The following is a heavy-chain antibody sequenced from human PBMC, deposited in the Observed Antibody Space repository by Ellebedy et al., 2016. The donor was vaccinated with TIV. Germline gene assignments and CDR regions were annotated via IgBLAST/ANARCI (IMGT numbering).Heavy chain of an antibody. Sequence: SETLSLTXTVSGGSINSYYWSWIRQPPGKGLEWIGYIYYSGNTNYNPSLKSRVTISVDTSKNQFSLKLSSVTAADTAVYYCARDDHSLDAFDIWGQGTMVTVSS. CDR1: GGSINSYY. CDR2: IYYSGNT. J-gene: IGHJ3*02. D-gene: IGHD2-15*01. CDR3: ARDDHSLDAFDI. V-gene: IGHV4-59*12.